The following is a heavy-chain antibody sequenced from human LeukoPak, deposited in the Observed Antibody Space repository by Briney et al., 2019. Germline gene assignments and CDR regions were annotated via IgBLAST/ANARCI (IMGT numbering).Heavy chain of an antibody. J-gene: IGHJ3*02. CDR2: IHYDGSDT. CDR3: ARTSPLAATGARRAFDI. D-gene: IGHD6-13*01. CDR1: GFTFSHYG. V-gene: IGHV3-30*02. Sequence: PGGSLRLSCAASGFTFSHYGMHWVRQAPGKGLEWVAFIHYDGSDTYYADSVKGRFTISRDNSKNTVNLQMNSLRGDDTALYYSARTSPLAATGARRAFDIWGRGTMVTVSS.